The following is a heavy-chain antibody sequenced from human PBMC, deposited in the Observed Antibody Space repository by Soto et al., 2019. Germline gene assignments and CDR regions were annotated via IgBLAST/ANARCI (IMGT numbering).Heavy chain of an antibody. CDR2: VSAHNGYT. CDR3: AGDGTSVAVGRCDS. J-gene: IGHJ4*02. V-gene: IGHV1-18*01. Sequence: QVQLVQSGPDVKKPGASVTVSCTSSGFTFTSYGFSWVRQAPGEGFEWMGWVSAHNGYTTYAQKFLGRVTMTTDPSTNTVYMEMRSLTSYGTAVYYCAGDGTSVAVGRCDSWCQGTLTTVSS. CDR1: GFTFTSYG. D-gene: IGHD6-19*01.